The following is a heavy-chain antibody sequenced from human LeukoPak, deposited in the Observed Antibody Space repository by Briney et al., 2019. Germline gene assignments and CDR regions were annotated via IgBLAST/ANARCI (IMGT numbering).Heavy chain of an antibody. CDR3: VKGGCSSTSCRPDY. D-gene: IGHD2-2*01. V-gene: IGHV3-9*01. J-gene: IGHJ4*02. Sequence: GGSLRLSCAASGFTLDDYAMYWVRQAPGEGLGWVSGLSWNSNVIAYADSVKGRFTISRDNAKNSLFLQMNRLRAEDTALYYCVKGGCSSTSCRPDYWGQGTLVTVSS. CDR1: GFTLDDYA. CDR2: LSWNSNVI.